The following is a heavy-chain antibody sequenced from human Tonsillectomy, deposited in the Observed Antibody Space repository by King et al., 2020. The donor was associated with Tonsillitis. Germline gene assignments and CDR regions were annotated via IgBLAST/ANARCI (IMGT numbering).Heavy chain of an antibody. Sequence: QLVQSGAEVKKPGESLKISCKGSGYSFATYWIGWVRQMPGKGLEWMGIIYPGDSDSRYSPSFQGQVTISADKSINTAYLQWTSLKASDTAMYYCARQDTIFGSIDYWGQGTLVTVSS. CDR1: GYSFATYW. CDR3: ARQDTIFGSIDY. J-gene: IGHJ4*02. D-gene: IGHD3-3*01. V-gene: IGHV5-51*01. CDR2: IYPGDSDS.